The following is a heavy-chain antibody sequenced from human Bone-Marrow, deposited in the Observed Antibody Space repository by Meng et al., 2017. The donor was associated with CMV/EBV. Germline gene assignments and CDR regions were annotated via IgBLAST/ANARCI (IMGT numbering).Heavy chain of an antibody. CDR1: GLTFSAYW. J-gene: IGHJ4*02. D-gene: IGHD2-21*02. V-gene: IGHV3-7*01. Sequence: GESLKISCAASGLTFSAYWMSWVRQTPGRGLEWVANIKQDGAEKFYVDSVKGRFTIFRDNAKNSVYLQMNSLRVEDTAVYYCARESVRRISVVTAGYFDYWGQGALATVSS. CDR3: ARESVRRISVVTAGYFDY. CDR2: IKQDGAEK.